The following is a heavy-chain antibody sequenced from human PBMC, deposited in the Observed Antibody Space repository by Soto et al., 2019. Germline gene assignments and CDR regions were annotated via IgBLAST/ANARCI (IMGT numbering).Heavy chain of an antibody. J-gene: IGHJ6*02. Sequence: PGGSLRLSCAASGFTFSSYAMSWVRQAPGKGLEWVSAISGSGGSTYYADSVKGRFTISRDNSKNTLYLQMNSLRVEDTAVYYCARNSYCTNGVCYTSYYGMDVWGQGTTVTVSS. CDR2: ISGSGGST. CDR3: ARNSYCTNGVCYTSYYGMDV. V-gene: IGHV3-23*01. D-gene: IGHD2-8*01. CDR1: GFTFSSYA.